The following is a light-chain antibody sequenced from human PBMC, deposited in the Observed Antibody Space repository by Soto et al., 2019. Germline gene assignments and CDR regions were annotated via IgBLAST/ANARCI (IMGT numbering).Light chain of an antibody. CDR3: SSYAGSMFYV. V-gene: IGLV2-8*01. Sequence: QSALTQPPSASGSPGQSVTVSCTGTSSGVGGWHFVSWYQQHPGKAPKLMIYEVSKRPSGVPDRFSGSKSGNTASLTVSGLQAEDEADYFCSSYAGSMFYVFGTGTKVTVL. CDR1: SSGVGGWHF. J-gene: IGLJ1*01. CDR2: EVS.